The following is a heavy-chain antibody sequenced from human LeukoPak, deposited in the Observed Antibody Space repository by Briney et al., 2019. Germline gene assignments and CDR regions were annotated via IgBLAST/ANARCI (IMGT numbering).Heavy chain of an antibody. CDR2: ISAYNGNT. CDR1: GYTFTSYG. Sequence: ASVKVSCKASGYTFTSYGISWVRQAPGQGLEWMGGISAYNGNTNYAQKLPGRVTMTTDTSTSTAYMELRSLRSDDTAVYYCARVWCSSTSCYEGDYWGQGTLVTVSS. V-gene: IGHV1-18*04. D-gene: IGHD2-2*01. J-gene: IGHJ4*02. CDR3: ARVWCSSTSCYEGDY.